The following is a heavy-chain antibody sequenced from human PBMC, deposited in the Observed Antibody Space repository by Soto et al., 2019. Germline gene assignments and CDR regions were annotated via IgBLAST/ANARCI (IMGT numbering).Heavy chain of an antibody. J-gene: IGHJ6*03. Sequence: EVQLLESGGGLVQPGGSLRLSRAASGFTFSSYAMSWVRQAPGKGLEWVSAISGSGGSTYYADSVKGRFTISRDNSKNTLYLQMNSLRAEDTAVYYCAKGGSGWYYYYYYMDVWGKGTTVTVSS. CDR3: AKGGSGWYYYYYYMDV. D-gene: IGHD6-19*01. CDR2: ISGSGGST. V-gene: IGHV3-23*01. CDR1: GFTFSSYA.